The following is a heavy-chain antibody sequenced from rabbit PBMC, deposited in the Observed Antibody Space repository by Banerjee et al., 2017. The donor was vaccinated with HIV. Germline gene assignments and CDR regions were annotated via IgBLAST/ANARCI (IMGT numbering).Heavy chain of an antibody. CDR3: ARDLAGVIGWNFNL. Sequence: QSVEESGGDLVKPGGTLTLTCTASGFSFSSYAMCWVRQAPGKGLEWIACINTSSGNTVYASWAKGRFTISKTSSTTVTLQMTSLTVADTATYFCARDLAGVIGWNFNLWGPGTLVTVS. D-gene: IGHD4-1*01. J-gene: IGHJ4*01. CDR2: INTSSGNT. CDR1: GFSFSSYA. V-gene: IGHV1S40*01.